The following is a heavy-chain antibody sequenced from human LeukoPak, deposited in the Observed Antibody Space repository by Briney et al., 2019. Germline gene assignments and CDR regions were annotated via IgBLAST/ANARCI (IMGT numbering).Heavy chain of an antibody. CDR3: ARAVAAARGVNYFDY. Sequence: PGGSLRLSCAASGFTFSNYDMHWVRQVTGKYLEWVSAIGINGDTYYPGSVKGRFTISRENVKNSLYLQMNSLRAGDTAVYYCARAVAAARGVNYFDYWGQGTLVTVSS. V-gene: IGHV3-13*01. J-gene: IGHJ4*02. CDR2: IGINGDT. D-gene: IGHD3-10*01. CDR1: GFTFSNYD.